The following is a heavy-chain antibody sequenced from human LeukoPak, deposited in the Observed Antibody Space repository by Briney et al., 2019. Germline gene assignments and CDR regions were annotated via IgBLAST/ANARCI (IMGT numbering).Heavy chain of an antibody. V-gene: IGHV4-59*01. CDR3: ARDGDGYNSY. CDR1: GGSISSYY. Sequence: SETLSLTCTVSGGSISSYYWSWIRQPPGKGLEWIGYIFYSGSTNYNPSLESRVTISVDTSKSQFSLKLSSVTAADTAVYYCARDGDGYNSYWGQGTLVTVSS. D-gene: IGHD5-24*01. CDR2: IFYSGST. J-gene: IGHJ4*02.